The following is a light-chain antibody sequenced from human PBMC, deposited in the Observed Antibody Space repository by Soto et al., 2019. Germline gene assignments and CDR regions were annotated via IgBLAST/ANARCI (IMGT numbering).Light chain of an antibody. CDR3: CSYAGSHTWV. Sequence: SAPTQPRSVSGSPGQSVTISCTGTSSDVDTYNRVSWYQQPPGTAPKLMIYEVSNRPSGVPDRFSGSRSGNTASLTISGLQAEDEADYYCCSYAGSHTWVFGTGTKVTVL. J-gene: IGLJ1*01. CDR1: SSDVDTYNR. CDR2: EVS. V-gene: IGLV2-18*02.